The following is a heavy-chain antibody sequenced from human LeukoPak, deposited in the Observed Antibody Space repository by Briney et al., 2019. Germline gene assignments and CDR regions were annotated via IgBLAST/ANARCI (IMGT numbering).Heavy chain of an antibody. CDR2: IIPILGIA. J-gene: IGHJ6*02. CDR1: GGTFSSYA. V-gene: IGHV1-69*04. Sequence: ASVKVSCKASGGTFSSYAISWVRQARGQGLEWMGRIIPILGIANYAQKFQGRVTITADKSTSTAYMELSSLRSEDTAVYYCARERFPNLHYYYYYGMDVWGQGTTVTVSS. CDR3: ARERFPNLHYYYYYGMDV. D-gene: IGHD3-3*01.